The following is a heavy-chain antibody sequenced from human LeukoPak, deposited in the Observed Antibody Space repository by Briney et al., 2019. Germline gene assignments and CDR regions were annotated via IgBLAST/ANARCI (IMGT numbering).Heavy chain of an antibody. CDR3: ARDGAVTNGRYFDY. Sequence: GGSLRLSCVDSGFTFSTYSMNWVRQAPGKGLEWVSSISSSSSYIYYGDSVKGRFTISRDNAKNSLYLQMNSLRAEDTAVYYCARDGAVTNGRYFDYWGQGTLVTVSS. V-gene: IGHV3-21*01. D-gene: IGHD4-17*01. CDR2: ISSSSSYI. J-gene: IGHJ4*02. CDR1: GFTFSTYS.